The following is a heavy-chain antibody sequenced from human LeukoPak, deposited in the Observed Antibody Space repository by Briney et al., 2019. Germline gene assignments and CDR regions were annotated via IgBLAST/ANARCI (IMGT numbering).Heavy chain of an antibody. CDR2: MNPNSGAT. Sequence: ASVKVSCKASGYTFTSYDINWLRQATGQGPEWMGWMNPNSGATGYAQKFQGRVTMTRSTSINTAYMELSSLRSEDTAVYYCARAPHSWGFDYWGQGTLVTVSS. V-gene: IGHV1-8*01. CDR1: GYTFTSYD. CDR3: ARAPHSWGFDY. D-gene: IGHD7-27*01. J-gene: IGHJ4*02.